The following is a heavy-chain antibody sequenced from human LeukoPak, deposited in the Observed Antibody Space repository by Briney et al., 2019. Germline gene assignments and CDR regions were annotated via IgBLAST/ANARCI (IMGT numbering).Heavy chain of an antibody. Sequence: PSETLSLTCAVYGGSFSGYYWSWIRQPPGKGLEWIGEINHSGSTNYNPSLKSRVTISVDTSKNQFSLKLSSVTAADTAVYYCARPTLRGYSYVWYFDYWGQGTLVTVSS. V-gene: IGHV4-34*01. CDR2: INHSGST. J-gene: IGHJ4*02. CDR1: GGSFSGYY. CDR3: ARPTLRGYSYVWYFDY. D-gene: IGHD5-18*01.